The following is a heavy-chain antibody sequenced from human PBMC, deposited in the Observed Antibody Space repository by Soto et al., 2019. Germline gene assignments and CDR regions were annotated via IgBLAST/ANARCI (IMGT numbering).Heavy chain of an antibody. CDR2: ISGSGGST. V-gene: IGHV3-23*01. D-gene: IGHD2-15*01. CDR3: AKATGGGSKEYYFDY. CDR1: GFTFSSYA. J-gene: IGHJ4*02. Sequence: GGSLRLSCAASGFTFSSYAMSWVRQAPGKGLEWVSAISGSGGSTYYADSVKGRFTISRDNSKNTLYLQMNSLRAEDTAVYYCAKATGGGSKEYYFDYWGQGTLVTVSS.